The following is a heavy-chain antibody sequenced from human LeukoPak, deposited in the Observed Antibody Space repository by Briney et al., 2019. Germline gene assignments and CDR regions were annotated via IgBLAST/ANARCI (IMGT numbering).Heavy chain of an antibody. CDR2: IDPGDSYI. D-gene: IGHD3-16*01. CDR1: GYTFTNYW. Sequence: GESLRISCKGSGYTFTNYWITWVRPMPGKGLEWMGTIDPGDSYINYSPSLEGHVIMSTDKATNTAHLQWSSLKASDTGIYYCARRGIGFGDFYDYWGQGTPVTVSS. V-gene: IGHV5-10-1*01. CDR3: ARRGIGFGDFYDY. J-gene: IGHJ4*02.